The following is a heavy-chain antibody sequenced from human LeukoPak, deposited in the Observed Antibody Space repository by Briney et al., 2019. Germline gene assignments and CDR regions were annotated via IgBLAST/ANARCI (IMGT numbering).Heavy chain of an antibody. CDR2: IYSGGST. V-gene: IGHV3-53*01. CDR1: GFTVSSNY. D-gene: IGHD3-10*01. CDR3: ARLRFGPDDAFDI. Sequence: GGSLRLSCAASGFTVSSNYMSWVRQAPGKGLEWVLVIYSGGSTYYADSVKGRFTISRDNSKNTLYLQMNSLRAEDTAVYYCARLRFGPDDAFDIWGQGTMVTVSS. J-gene: IGHJ3*02.